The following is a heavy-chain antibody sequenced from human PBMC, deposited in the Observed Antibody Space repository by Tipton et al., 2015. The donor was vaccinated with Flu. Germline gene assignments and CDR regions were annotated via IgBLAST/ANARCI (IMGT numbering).Heavy chain of an antibody. D-gene: IGHD2-2*01. CDR3: ARDTSLGMPDYFDY. J-gene: IGHJ4*02. CDR2: IYNNQYT. Sequence: TLSLTCTVSGCFVSSYYWYWIRQPPGKGLEWIGYIYNNQYTKYNHSLKSRVTVSVDASMSQFSLRLTSVTAADTAVYYCARDTSLGMPDYFDYWGQGFLVTASS. V-gene: IGHV4-59*02. CDR1: GCFVSSYY.